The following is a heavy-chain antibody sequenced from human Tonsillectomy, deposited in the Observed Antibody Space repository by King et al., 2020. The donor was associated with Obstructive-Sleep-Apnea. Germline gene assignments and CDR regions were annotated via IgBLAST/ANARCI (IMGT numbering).Heavy chain of an antibody. J-gene: IGHJ4*02. CDR1: GFTFSSFW. Sequence: VQLVESGGGLVQPGGSLRLSCAASGFTFSSFWMNWVRQAPGKGLELVANIRQDGSEKYYVDSVKGRFTISRDNAKNSLFLQMNSLRAEDTAVYYCARVGYDDVWGSYHSDYWGQGTLVTVSS. D-gene: IGHD3-16*02. CDR3: ARVGYDDVWGSYHSDY. CDR2: IRQDGSEK. V-gene: IGHV3-7*03.